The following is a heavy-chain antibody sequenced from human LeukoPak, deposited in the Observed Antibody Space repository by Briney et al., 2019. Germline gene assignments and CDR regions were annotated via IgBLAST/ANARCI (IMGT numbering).Heavy chain of an antibody. CDR2: IRYDGSHK. Sequence: GGSLRLSCAASGFTFSSYGMHWVRQAPGKGLEWVAFIRYDGSHKDYADSVKGRFTISRDNFKSTLSLQMNSLRAEDTAVYYCARDRPLRHSSSWYPPSYWGQGTLVTVSS. J-gene: IGHJ4*02. CDR3: ARDRPLRHSSSWYPPSY. V-gene: IGHV3-30*02. D-gene: IGHD6-13*01. CDR1: GFTFSSYG.